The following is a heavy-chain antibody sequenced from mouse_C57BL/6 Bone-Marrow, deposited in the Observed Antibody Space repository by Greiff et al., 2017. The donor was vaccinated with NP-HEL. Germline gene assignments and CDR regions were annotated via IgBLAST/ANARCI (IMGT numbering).Heavy chain of an antibody. D-gene: IGHD1-1*01. Sequence: EVKLVESGGGLVKPGGSLKLSCAASGFTFSSYAMSWVRQTPEKRLEWVATISDGGSYTYYPDNVKGRFTISRDNAKNNLYLQMSHLKSEDTAMYYCARDRGVVATLYYFDYWGQGTLVTVSA. J-gene: IGHJ3*01. CDR2: ISDGGSYT. CDR3: ARDRGVVATLYYFDY. CDR1: GFTFSSYA. V-gene: IGHV5-4*01.